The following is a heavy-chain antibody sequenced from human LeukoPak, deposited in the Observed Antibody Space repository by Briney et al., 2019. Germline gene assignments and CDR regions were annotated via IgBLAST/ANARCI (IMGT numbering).Heavy chain of an antibody. Sequence: SETLSLTCTVSGGSISSSSYYWGWIRQPPGKGLEWIGGIYYSGSTYYNPSLKSRVTIAVDTSKNQFSLKLSSVTAADTAVYYCATTYYDFWSGYRSWFDPWGQGTLVTVSS. D-gene: IGHD3-3*01. CDR1: GGSISSSSYY. CDR3: ATTYYDFWSGYRSWFDP. V-gene: IGHV4-39*01. CDR2: IYYSGST. J-gene: IGHJ5*02.